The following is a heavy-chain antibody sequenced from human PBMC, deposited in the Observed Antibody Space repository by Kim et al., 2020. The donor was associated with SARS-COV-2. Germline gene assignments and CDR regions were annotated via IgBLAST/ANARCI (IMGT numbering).Heavy chain of an antibody. CDR3: AIAVMVRGRLDH. CDR1: GFTFNTYS. V-gene: IGHV3-48*04. CDR2: ISSSSNNI. Sequence: GGSLRLSCAASGFTFNTYSMNWVRQAPGKGLEWVSHISSSSNNINYADSVKGRFTISRDNAKTSVFLQMNSLRAEDTAVYYCAIAVMVRGRLDHWGQGILVIVSS. J-gene: IGHJ4*02. D-gene: IGHD3-10*01.